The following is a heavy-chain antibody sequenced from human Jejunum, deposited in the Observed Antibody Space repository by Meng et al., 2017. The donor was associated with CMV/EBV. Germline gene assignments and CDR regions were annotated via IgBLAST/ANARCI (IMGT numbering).Heavy chain of an antibody. J-gene: IGHJ4*02. D-gene: IGHD2-2*01. Sequence: FTFSRYPMHWVRQAPGKGLEWVAVLSYDGGNKYYADSVKDRFTISRDNSNNTLYLQLDSLRAEDTAVYYCARDRTSVVVPAALLYWGQGTRVTVSS. CDR3: ARDRTSVVVPAALLY. CDR2: LSYDGGNK. CDR1: FTFSRYP. V-gene: IGHV3-30-3*01.